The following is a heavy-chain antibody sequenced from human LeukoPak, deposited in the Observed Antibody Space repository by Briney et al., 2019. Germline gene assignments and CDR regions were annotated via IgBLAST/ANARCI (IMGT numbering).Heavy chain of an antibody. J-gene: IGHJ5*02. CDR2: INHSGST. V-gene: IGHV4-34*01. Sequence: NPSETLSLTCAVYGGSFSGYYWSWIRQPPGKGLEWIGEINHSGSTNYNPSLKSRVTISVDTSKNQFSLKLSSVTAADTAVHYCARGSSWYRVWFDPWGQGTLVTVPS. CDR1: GGSFSGYY. CDR3: ARGSSWYRVWFDP. D-gene: IGHD6-13*01.